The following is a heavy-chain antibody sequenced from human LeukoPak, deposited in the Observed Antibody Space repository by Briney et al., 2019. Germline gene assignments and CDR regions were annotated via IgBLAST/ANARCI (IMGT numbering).Heavy chain of an antibody. D-gene: IGHD2-8*01. J-gene: IGHJ5*02. V-gene: IGHV3-23*01. CDR1: GFTFSNFA. CDR3: ARDTVNGPFVISLDL. Sequence: GGSLRLSCAASGFTFSNFAMNWVRQAPGKGLEWVSVISGIGGSIYYGDSVKGRFTISRDNAKNLLYLQMNSLRDEDTALYYCARDTVNGPFVISLDLWGQGALVTVSS. CDR2: ISGIGGSI.